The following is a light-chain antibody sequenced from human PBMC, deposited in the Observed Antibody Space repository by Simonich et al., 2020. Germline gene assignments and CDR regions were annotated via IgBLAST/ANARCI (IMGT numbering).Light chain of an antibody. J-gene: IGLJ2*01. CDR2: EDN. Sequence: NFMLTQPHSVSESPGKTVTISCTRSSGSIASNYVQWYPQRPGSSPTTVISEDNQRPAGVPDRFSCSIDSSSNSASLTISGLKTEDEADYYCQSYDSSNQVFGGGTKLTVL. CDR1: SGSIASNY. V-gene: IGLV6-57*01. CDR3: QSYDSSNQV.